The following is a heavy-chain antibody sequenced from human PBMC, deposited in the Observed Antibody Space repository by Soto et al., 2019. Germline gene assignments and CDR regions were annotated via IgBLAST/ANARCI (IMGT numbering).Heavy chain of an antibody. V-gene: IGHV3-15*01. CDR2: IKSKTDSGTT. CDR3: TTAPPTNYYHSRGYYGEDAFDL. CDR1: GFTFSNAW. Sequence: GGSLRLSCAASGFTFSNAWMSWGRQAPGKGLAWVSRIKSKTDSGTTDYAAPVRGRYNSSGDDSKNTLELQMNSLKTQDTYVYSWTTAPPTNYYHSRGYYGEDAFDLWDQGTMVTVSS. J-gene: IGHJ3*01. D-gene: IGHD3-22*01.